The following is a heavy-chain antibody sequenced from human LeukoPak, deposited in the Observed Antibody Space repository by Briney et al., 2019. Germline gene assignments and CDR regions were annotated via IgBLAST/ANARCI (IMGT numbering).Heavy chain of an antibody. CDR2: ISDSGGST. J-gene: IGHJ4*02. V-gene: IGHV3-23*01. D-gene: IGHD3-22*01. Sequence: GGSLRLSCAASGFTFSSYAMSWVRQAPGKGLEWVSAISDSGGSTYYADSVKGRFTISRDNSKNTLYLQMNSLRAEDTAVYYCAKDLDYDSSGSFDYWGQGTLVTVSS. CDR3: AKDLDYDSSGSFDY. CDR1: GFTFSSYA.